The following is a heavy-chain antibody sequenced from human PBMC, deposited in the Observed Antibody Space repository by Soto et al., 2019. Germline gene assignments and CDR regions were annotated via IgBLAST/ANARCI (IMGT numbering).Heavy chain of an antibody. J-gene: IGHJ4*02. D-gene: IGHD5-12*01. CDR1: GFTFSSYA. V-gene: IGHV3-23*01. Sequence: EVQLLESGGGLVQPGGSLRLSCAASGFTFSSYAMSWVRQAPGKGLEWVSAISGSGGSTYYADSVKGRFTISRDNAKNSLYLQMNSLRAEDTAVYYCARDQRIVATTPYFDYWGQGTLVTVSS. CDR2: ISGSGGST. CDR3: ARDQRIVATTPYFDY.